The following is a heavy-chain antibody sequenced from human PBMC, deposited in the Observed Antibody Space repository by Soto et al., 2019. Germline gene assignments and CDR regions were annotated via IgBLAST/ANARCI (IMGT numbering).Heavy chain of an antibody. CDR1: GFTFDDDA. Sequence: GGSLRLSCAASGFTFDDDAMHWVRQAPGKGLEWVSGMSWNSGSIGYADSVKGRFTISRDNAKNSLYLQMNSLRAEETALYSCAKGLGDSSELVSGMDVWVEGTKVTVSS. CDR2: MSWNSGSI. V-gene: IGHV3-9*01. D-gene: IGHD6-6*01. CDR3: AKGLGDSSELVSGMDV. J-gene: IGHJ6*02.